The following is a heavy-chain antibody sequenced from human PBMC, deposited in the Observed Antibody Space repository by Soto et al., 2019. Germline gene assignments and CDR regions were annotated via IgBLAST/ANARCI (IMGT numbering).Heavy chain of an antibody. J-gene: IGHJ3*02. Sequence: GASVKVSCKVSGYTLTELSMHWVRQAPGKGLEWMGGIVLVQGVANYAQKFQGRVTITADKSTSTAYMELSSLRSEDTAVYYCAREGSSGWDDAFDIWGQGTMVTVSS. V-gene: IGHV1-24*01. CDR3: AREGSSGWDDAFDI. CDR2: IVLVQGVA. CDR1: GYTLTELS. D-gene: IGHD3-22*01.